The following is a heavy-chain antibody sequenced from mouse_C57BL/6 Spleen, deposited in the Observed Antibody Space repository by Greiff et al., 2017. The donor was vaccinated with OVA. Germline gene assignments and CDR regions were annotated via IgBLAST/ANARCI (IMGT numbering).Heavy chain of an antibody. CDR2: IYWDDDK. CDR3: ARSMENAMDY. V-gene: IGHV8-12*01. J-gene: IGHJ4*01. CDR1: GFSLSTSGMG. Sequence: QVTLKVCGPGILQSSQTLSLTCSFSGFSLSTSGMGVSWIRQPSGKGLEWLAHIYWDDDKRSNPSLKSRLTISKDTSRNQVFLKITSVDTADTATYYCARSMENAMDYWGQGTSVTVSS.